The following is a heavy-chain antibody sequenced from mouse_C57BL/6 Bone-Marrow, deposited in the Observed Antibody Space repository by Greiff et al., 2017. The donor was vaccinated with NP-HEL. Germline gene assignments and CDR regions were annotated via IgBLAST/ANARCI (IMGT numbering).Heavy chain of an antibody. D-gene: IGHD1-1*01. CDR1: GFTFSRYA. CDR3: ARHTDYYGSAPYFDY. Sequence: EVKLEESGGGLVKPGGSLKLSCAASGFTFSRYAMSWVRQTPEKRLEWVATISSGGSYTYYPDSVKGRFTISRDNAENTLYLQMSSLRSEDTAMFYCARHTDYYGSAPYFDYWGQGTTLTVSS. CDR2: ISSGGSYT. V-gene: IGHV5-9-3*01. J-gene: IGHJ2*01.